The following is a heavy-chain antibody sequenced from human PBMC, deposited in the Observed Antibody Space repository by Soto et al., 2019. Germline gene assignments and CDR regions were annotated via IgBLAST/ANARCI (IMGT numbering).Heavy chain of an antibody. Sequence: QVHLVQSETEVKEPGASVTVSCKTSHATFTGYTINWVRQAPGQGLEWLGWVSSLSGNTYYARDFQGRLTMTTNTSATTAYMELRSLRSDDTAVYFCARGPVTSGRWFGPWGQGTLVTVSS. D-gene: IGHD4-17*01. CDR3: ARGPVTSGRWFGP. V-gene: IGHV1-18*04. CDR1: HATFTGYT. CDR2: VSSLSGNT. J-gene: IGHJ5*02.